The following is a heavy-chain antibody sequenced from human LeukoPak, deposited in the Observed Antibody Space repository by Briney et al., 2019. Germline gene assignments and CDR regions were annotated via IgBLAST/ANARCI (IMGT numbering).Heavy chain of an antibody. CDR2: IKSKADGGTT. V-gene: IGHV3-15*01. Sequence: GGSLRLSCAASGFTFSNAWMSWVRQAPGRGLEWVGRIKSKADGGTTDYAAPVKGRFTISKDDSKNTLYLQMNSLKTEDTAVYYCTTVPYYYDNSGYYHGVFDYWGQGTLVTVSS. J-gene: IGHJ4*02. D-gene: IGHD3-22*01. CDR3: TTVPYYYDNSGYYHGVFDY. CDR1: GFTFSNAW.